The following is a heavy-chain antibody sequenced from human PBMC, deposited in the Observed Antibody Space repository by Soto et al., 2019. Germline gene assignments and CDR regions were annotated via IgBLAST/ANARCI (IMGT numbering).Heavy chain of an antibody. D-gene: IGHD1-26*01. CDR1: GFTFSSYA. V-gene: IGHV3-23*01. CDR2: ISGSGGST. Sequence: GGSLRLSCAASGFTFSSYAMSWVRQAPGKGLEWVSAISGSGGSTYYADSVKGRFTISRDNSKNTLYLQMNSLRAEDTAVYYCAKVAYSDAGDLHDAFDIWGQGTMVTVSS. CDR3: AKVAYSDAGDLHDAFDI. J-gene: IGHJ3*02.